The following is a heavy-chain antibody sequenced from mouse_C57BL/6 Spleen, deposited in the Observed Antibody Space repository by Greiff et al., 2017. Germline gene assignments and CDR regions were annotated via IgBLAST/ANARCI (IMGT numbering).Heavy chain of an antibody. D-gene: IGHD1-1*01. CDR3: ARTHYFGSSYHLDY. Sequence: EVQLQQSGPELVKPGASVKMSCKASGYTFTDYNMHWVKQSHGQSLEWIGYINPNNGGTSYNQKFKGKATLTVNPSSSTAYMELRSLTSEDSAVYYGARTHYFGSSYHLDYWGQGTTLTVSS. V-gene: IGHV1-22*01. CDR1: GYTFTDYN. CDR2: INPNNGGT. J-gene: IGHJ2*01.